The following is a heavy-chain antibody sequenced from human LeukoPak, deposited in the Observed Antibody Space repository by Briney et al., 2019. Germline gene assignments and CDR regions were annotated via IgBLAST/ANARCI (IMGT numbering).Heavy chain of an antibody. CDR1: GFTFSSYG. CDR2: IRYDGSNK. J-gene: IGHJ6*03. CDR3: AKSGSIFGVELYYYYYMDV. D-gene: IGHD3-3*01. Sequence: GGSLRLSCAASGFTFSSYGMHWVRQAPGKGLEWVAFIRYDGSNKYYADSVKGRFTISRDNSKNTLYLQMNSLRVEDTAVYYCAKSGSIFGVELYYYYYMDVWGKGTTVTVSS. V-gene: IGHV3-30*02.